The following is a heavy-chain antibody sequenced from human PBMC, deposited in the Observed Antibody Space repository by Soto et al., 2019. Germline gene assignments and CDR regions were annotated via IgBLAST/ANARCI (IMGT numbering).Heavy chain of an antibody. Sequence: VQLVESGGGLVKPGGSLRLSCAASGFTFSSYSMNWVRQAPGKGLEWVSSISSSSSYIYYADSVKGRFTISRDNAKNSLYLQMNSLRAEDTAVYYCASSSRVVVVAATDQKQDYWGQGTLVTVSS. V-gene: IGHV3-21*01. J-gene: IGHJ4*02. CDR3: ASSSRVVVVAATDQKQDY. CDR1: GFTFSSYS. D-gene: IGHD2-15*01. CDR2: ISSSSSYI.